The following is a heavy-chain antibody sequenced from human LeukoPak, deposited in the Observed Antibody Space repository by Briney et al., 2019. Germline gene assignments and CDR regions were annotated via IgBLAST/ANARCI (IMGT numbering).Heavy chain of an antibody. CDR3: ARRDWGSNFDY. Sequence: SETLSLTCTVSGGSMRNYFWGWIRQPPGKGLEWIGYSSHRGNSDYNTSLKSRVTLSVDTSKNQFSLRLNSVTAADTAAYYCARRDWGSNFDYWGQGTLVTVSS. J-gene: IGHJ4*02. CDR1: GGSMRNYF. D-gene: IGHD7-27*01. V-gene: IGHV4-59*08. CDR2: SSHRGNS.